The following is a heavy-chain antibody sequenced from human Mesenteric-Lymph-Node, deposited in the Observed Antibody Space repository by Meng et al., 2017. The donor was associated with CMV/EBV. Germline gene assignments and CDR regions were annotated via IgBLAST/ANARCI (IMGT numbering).Heavy chain of an antibody. V-gene: IGHV4-34*01. Sequence: QVQLQEWGAGRLKPSETLSLTSAVYGGSFSAYYWSWIRQPPGKGLEWIGEINHSGSTNYNPSLKSRITISVDTSKNQFSLKLTSVTAADTAVYFCASLAPLNNTKDKIPSGYWGQGTLVTVSS. D-gene: IGHD1-14*01. CDR3: ASLAPLNNTKDKIPSGY. CDR1: GGSFSAYY. CDR2: INHSGST. J-gene: IGHJ4*02.